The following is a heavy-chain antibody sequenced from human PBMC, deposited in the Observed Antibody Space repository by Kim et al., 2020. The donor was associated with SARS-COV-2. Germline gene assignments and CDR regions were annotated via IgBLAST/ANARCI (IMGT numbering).Heavy chain of an antibody. CDR2: IYYSGST. CDR1: GGSISSSSYY. Sequence: SETLSLTCTVSGGSISSSSYYWGWIRQPPGKGLEWIGSIYYSGSTYYNPSLKSRVTISVHTSKNQFSQKLSSVTAADTAVYYCARMRGGIAVAGTGWFDPWGQGTLVTVSS. D-gene: IGHD6-19*01. J-gene: IGHJ5*02. CDR3: ARMRGGIAVAGTGWFDP. V-gene: IGHV4-39*01.